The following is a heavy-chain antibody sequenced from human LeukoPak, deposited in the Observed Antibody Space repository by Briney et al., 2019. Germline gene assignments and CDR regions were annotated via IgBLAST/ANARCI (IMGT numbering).Heavy chain of an antibody. J-gene: IGHJ6*03. Sequence: SETLSLTCAVSGVSIDSGNWWIWVRQPPGKGLEWIGEIYHSGSAKYNPSLKSRVTISVDKSKNQFSLKLSSVTAADTAVYYCARGRGSSWYYYYYMDVWGKGTTVTVSS. CDR2: IYHSGSA. CDR1: GVSIDSGNW. CDR3: ARGRGSSWYYYYYMDV. D-gene: IGHD6-13*01. V-gene: IGHV4-4*02.